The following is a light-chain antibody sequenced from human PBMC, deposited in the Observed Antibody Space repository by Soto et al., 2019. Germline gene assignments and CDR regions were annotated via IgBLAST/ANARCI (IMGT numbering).Light chain of an antibody. Sequence: EIVLTQSPATLSLSPGERATLSCRASQSVSSYLAWYQQKPGQSPRLLIYDASNRATGIAARFSGSGSGTDFTLTISSLEPEDFAVYYCQQRINWRWLTFGGGTKVEIK. CDR1: QSVSSY. V-gene: IGKV3-11*01. J-gene: IGKJ4*01. CDR3: QQRINWRWLT. CDR2: DAS.